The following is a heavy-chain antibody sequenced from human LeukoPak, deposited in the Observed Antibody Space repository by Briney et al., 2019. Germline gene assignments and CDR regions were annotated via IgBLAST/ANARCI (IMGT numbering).Heavy chain of an antibody. CDR2: ISYDGSNK. D-gene: IGHD1-26*01. Sequence: QPGRSLRLSCAASGFTFSSYDMHWVRQAPGKGLEWVAVISYDGSNKYYADSVKGRFTISRDNSKNTLYLQMNSLRAEDTAVYYCARDRRGSFDYWGQGTLVTVSS. CDR1: GFTFSSYD. CDR3: ARDRRGSFDY. J-gene: IGHJ4*02. V-gene: IGHV3-30-3*01.